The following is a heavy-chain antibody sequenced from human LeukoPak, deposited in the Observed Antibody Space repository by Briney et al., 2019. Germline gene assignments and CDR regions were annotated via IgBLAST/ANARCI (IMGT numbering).Heavy chain of an antibody. CDR3: ARGYCSGGSCFFDY. CDR1: GFTFSSYW. D-gene: IGHD2-15*01. CDR2: IKQDGSEK. V-gene: IGHV3-7*01. J-gene: IGHJ4*02. Sequence: GGSLRLSCAASGFTFSSYWMSWVRQAPGKWLEWVANIKQDGSEKYYVDSVKGRFTISRDNAKNSLYLQINSLRAEDTAVYYCARGYCSGGSCFFDYWGQGTLVTVSS.